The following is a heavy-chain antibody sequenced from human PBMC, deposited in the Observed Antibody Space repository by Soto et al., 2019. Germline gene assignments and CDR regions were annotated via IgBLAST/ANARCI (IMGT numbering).Heavy chain of an antibody. Sequence: SETLSLTCTFSGGSISSYYGSLIRQPPGKGLEWIGYIYYSGSTNYNPSLKSRVTISVDTSKNQFSLKLSSVTAADTAVYYCARRYGTTFDYWGQGTLVTVSS. CDR2: IYYSGST. CDR3: ARRYGTTFDY. J-gene: IGHJ4*02. CDR1: GGSISSYY. D-gene: IGHD1-7*01. V-gene: IGHV4-59*01.